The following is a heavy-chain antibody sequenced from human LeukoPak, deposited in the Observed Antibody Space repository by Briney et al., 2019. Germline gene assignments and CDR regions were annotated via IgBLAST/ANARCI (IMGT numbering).Heavy chain of an antibody. CDR1: GFTFSSYA. V-gene: IGHV3-23*01. Sequence: PGGSLRLSCAASGFTFSSYAMSWVRQAPGKGLEWVSGISGSGGSTYYADSVKGRFTISRDNSKNTLYLQMNSLRAGDTAVYYCATDVAYYYYYYMDVWGKGTTVTVSS. J-gene: IGHJ6*03. CDR3: ATDVAYYYYYYMDV. D-gene: IGHD5-12*01. CDR2: ISGSGGST.